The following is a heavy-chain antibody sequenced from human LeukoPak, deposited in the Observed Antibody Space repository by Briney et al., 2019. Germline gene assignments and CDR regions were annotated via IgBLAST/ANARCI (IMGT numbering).Heavy chain of an antibody. Sequence: GESLKISCKGSGYGFTSYWIGWVRQMPGKGLEWMGIIYPGDSDTRYSPSFQGQVTISADKSISTAYLQWSSLKASDTAMYYCARPHYYDSSGYYMGAFDIWGQGTMVTVSS. CDR1: GYGFTSYW. CDR2: IYPGDSDT. D-gene: IGHD3-22*01. CDR3: ARPHYYDSSGYYMGAFDI. J-gene: IGHJ3*02. V-gene: IGHV5-51*03.